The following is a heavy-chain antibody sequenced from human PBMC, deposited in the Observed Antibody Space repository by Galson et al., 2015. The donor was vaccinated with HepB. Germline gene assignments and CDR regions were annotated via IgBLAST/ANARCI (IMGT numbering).Heavy chain of an antibody. Sequence: SLRLSCAASGFTFSYYAMTWVRQAPGKGLEWVSAITPSGDNTYSGDSVKGRFFISRDNSQNTLFMQMNSLRADDTAMYFCAKVSPKKTAVGRRITLPYFDSWGQGTLVTVSS. CDR3: AKVSPKKTAVGRRITLPYFDS. D-gene: IGHD5-24*01. V-gene: IGHV3-23*01. CDR1: GFTFSYYA. CDR2: ITPSGDNT. J-gene: IGHJ4*02.